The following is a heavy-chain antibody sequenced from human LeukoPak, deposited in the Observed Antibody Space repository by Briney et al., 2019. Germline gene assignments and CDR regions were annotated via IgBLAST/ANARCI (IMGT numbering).Heavy chain of an antibody. J-gene: IGHJ6*02. Sequence: PGGSLRLSCAASGFTFSSYAMSWVRQAPGKGLEWVSAISGSGGSTYYADSVKGRFTISRDNSKNTLYLQMNSLRAEDTAVYYCARDLKYYYDSSGYTYYYYGMDVWGQGTTVTVSS. CDR3: ARDLKYYYDSSGYTYYYYGMDV. V-gene: IGHV3-23*01. D-gene: IGHD3-22*01. CDR2: ISGSGGST. CDR1: GFTFSSYA.